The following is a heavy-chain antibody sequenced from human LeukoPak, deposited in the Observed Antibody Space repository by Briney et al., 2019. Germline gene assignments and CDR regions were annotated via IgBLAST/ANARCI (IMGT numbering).Heavy chain of an antibody. D-gene: IGHD5-18*01. CDR2: INPNSGDT. CDR3: AREQDIGMVSALDY. V-gene: IGHV1-2*02. J-gene: IGHJ4*02. CDR1: GYTFTGYY. Sequence: GASVKVSCKPSGYTFTGYYMHWVRPAPGLGLEWMGWINPNSGDTNYAQKFQGRVTMTRDTSISTAYMELSRLRSDDTAVYYCAREQDIGMVSALDYWGQGTLVTVSS.